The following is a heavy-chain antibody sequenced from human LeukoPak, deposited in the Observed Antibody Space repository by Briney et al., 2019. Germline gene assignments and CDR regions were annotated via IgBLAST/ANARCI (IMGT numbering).Heavy chain of an antibody. CDR1: GGSSSGYY. J-gene: IGHJ4*02. D-gene: IGHD6-13*01. CDR2: INHSGST. CDR3: ARGRVAAAGTAAKDY. Sequence: SETLSLTCAVYGGSSSGYYWSWIRQPPGKGLEWIGEINHSGSTNYNPSLKSRVTISVDTSKNQFSLKLSSVTAADTAVYYCARGRVAAAGTAAKDYWGQGTLVTVSS. V-gene: IGHV4-34*01.